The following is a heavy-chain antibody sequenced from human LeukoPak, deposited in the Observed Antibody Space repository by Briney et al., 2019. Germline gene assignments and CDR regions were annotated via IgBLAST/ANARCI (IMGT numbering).Heavy chain of an antibody. CDR1: GFTFSSYG. CDR2: ISGSGGSR. Sequence: GGSLRLSCGASGFTFSSYGMRWVRQAPGKGLEWVLPISGSGGSRYYAESVKGRFTISRDNSKNTLSLQMNSLRAEDTAVYYCAKDVIPRITMVRGIIDAFDIWGQGTMVTVSS. CDR3: AKDVIPRITMVRGIIDAFDI. V-gene: IGHV3-23*01. J-gene: IGHJ3*02. D-gene: IGHD3-10*01.